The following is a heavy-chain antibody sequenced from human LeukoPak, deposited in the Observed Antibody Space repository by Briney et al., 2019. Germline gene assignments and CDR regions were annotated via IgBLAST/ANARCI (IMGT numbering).Heavy chain of an antibody. CDR3: ARDALGDDYSNYNWFDP. Sequence: SETLSLTCTVSGGSISSGAYYWSWIRQPADKGLEWIGRIYTSGSTNYNPSLHSRVTMSLDTSKNEFSLSLSSVTAADTAVYYCARDALGDDYSNYNWFDPWGQGTLVTVSS. CDR2: IYTSGST. CDR1: GGSISSGAYY. D-gene: IGHD4-11*01. J-gene: IGHJ5*02. V-gene: IGHV4-61*02.